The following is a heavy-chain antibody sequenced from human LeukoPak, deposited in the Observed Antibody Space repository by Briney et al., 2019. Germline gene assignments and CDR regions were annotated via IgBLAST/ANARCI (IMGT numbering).Heavy chain of an antibody. Sequence: SETLSLTCTVSGGSISTYYWSWIRQPPGKGLEWIGYIYYSGNTNFNPALKSRVTMSVGTSKNQFSLKLSSVTAADTAVYYCAREGTDYWGQGTLVTVSS. J-gene: IGHJ4*02. CDR1: GGSISTYY. V-gene: IGHV4-59*01. CDR2: IYYSGNT. CDR3: AREGTDY. D-gene: IGHD1-1*01.